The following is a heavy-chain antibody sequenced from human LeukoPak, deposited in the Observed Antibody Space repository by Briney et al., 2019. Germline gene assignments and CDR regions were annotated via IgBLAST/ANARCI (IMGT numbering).Heavy chain of an antibody. Sequence: ASVKVSCKASGYTFTTYYVHWVRQAPGQGLEWMGFINPGGGSTSYAQKFQGRVTMTRVTSTSTIYMEQSSLRSEDTAVYYCARNVHSGLDYWGQGTLVTVSS. CDR1: GYTFTTYY. J-gene: IGHJ4*02. V-gene: IGHV1-46*03. CDR3: ARNVHSGLDY. CDR2: INPGGGST. D-gene: IGHD3-10*01.